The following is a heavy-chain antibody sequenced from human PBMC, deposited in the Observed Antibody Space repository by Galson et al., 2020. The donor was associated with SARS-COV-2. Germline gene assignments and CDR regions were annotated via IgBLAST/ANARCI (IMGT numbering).Heavy chain of an antibody. D-gene: IGHD6-19*01. CDR3: AKGTSRGWYCVLDI. J-gene: IGHJ3*02. CDR1: GFTFSSHS. Sequence: GESLKIPCAASGFTFSSHSISWVRQAPGKGLELVSVNSCCGGSTYYADPVKGRFTISRDNSKNTLYLQMNSLRAEDTAVYYCAKGTSRGWYCVLDIWGQGTMVTVSS. CDR2: NSCCGGST. V-gene: IGHV3-23*01.